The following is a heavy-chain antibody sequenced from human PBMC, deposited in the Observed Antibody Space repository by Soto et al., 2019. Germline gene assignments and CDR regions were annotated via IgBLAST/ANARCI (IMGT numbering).Heavy chain of an antibody. CDR2: IYYSGST. CDR1: GGSVSSGSYY. Sequence: QVQLQESGPGLVKPSETLSLTCTVSGGSVSSGSYYWSWIRQPPGKGLEWIGYIYYSGSTNYNPSLKSRVTITVDTSKNQFSLKLSSVTAADTAVYYRARLSRGVYGMDVWGQGTTVTVSS. V-gene: IGHV4-61*01. D-gene: IGHD3-10*01. CDR3: ARLSRGVYGMDV. J-gene: IGHJ6*02.